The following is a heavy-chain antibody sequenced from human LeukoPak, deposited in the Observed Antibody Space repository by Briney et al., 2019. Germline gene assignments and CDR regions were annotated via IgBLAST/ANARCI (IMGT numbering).Heavy chain of an antibody. CDR1: GFTFGDYA. CDR3: ARTDSSTWYQLFDP. V-gene: IGHV3-49*04. D-gene: IGHD6-13*01. J-gene: IGHJ5*02. CDR2: IRSKTYGGTT. Sequence: GGSLRLSCTGSGFTFGDYAMSWVRQAPGKGLEWVGFIRSKTYGGTTEYAASVKGRFTISRDDYKSIAYLQMNSLKTEDTAVYYCARTDSSTWYQLFDPWGQGTLVTVSS.